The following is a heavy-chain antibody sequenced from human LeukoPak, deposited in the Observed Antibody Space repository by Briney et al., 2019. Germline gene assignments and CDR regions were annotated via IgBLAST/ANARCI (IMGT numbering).Heavy chain of an antibody. D-gene: IGHD6-19*01. CDR1: GGSISSYY. Sequence: KPSETLSLTCTVSGGSISSYYWSWIRQPPGKGLEWIGYIYYSGSTNYNPSLKSRVTISVDTSKNQFSLKLSSVTAADTAVYYCARGDSYSSGWYGLMGYWGQGTLVTVSS. J-gene: IGHJ4*02. CDR3: ARGDSYSSGWYGLMGY. CDR2: IYYSGST. V-gene: IGHV4-59*08.